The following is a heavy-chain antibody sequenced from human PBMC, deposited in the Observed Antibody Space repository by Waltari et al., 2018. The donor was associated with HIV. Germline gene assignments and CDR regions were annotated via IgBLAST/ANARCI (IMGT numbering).Heavy chain of an antibody. CDR2: ISGSGGST. J-gene: IGHJ4*02. Sequence: EVQLLESGGGLVQPGGSLSLSCAASGLPFSSYARRWVRQAPGKGLEWVSAISGSGGSTYYADSVKGRFTISRDNSKNTLYLQMNSLRAEDTAVYYCAKGTMITFGGVIVPPGYWGQGTLVTVSS. V-gene: IGHV3-23*01. D-gene: IGHD3-16*02. CDR1: GLPFSSYA. CDR3: AKGTMITFGGVIVPPGY.